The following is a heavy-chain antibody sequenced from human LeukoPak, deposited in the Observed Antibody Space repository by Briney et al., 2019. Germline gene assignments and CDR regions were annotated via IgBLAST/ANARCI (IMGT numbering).Heavy chain of an antibody. J-gene: IGHJ3*02. V-gene: IGHV1-2*02. CDR2: INPSSGGT. CDR1: GSTFTGYY. Sequence: ASVKVSCKASGSTFTGYYMHWVRQAPGQGLEWMGWINPSSGGTNYAQKFQGRVTVTRDTSISTAYMDLSRLRSDDTAVYYCARAGVWDYSDSSGYHNAAFDIWGQGTMVTVSS. CDR3: ARAGVWDYSDSSGYHNAAFDI. D-gene: IGHD3-22*01.